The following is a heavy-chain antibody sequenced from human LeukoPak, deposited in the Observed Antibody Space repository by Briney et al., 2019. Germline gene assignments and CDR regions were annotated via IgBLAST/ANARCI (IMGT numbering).Heavy chain of an antibody. D-gene: IGHD1-26*01. V-gene: IGHV4-4*07. CDR2: TYTSGNT. CDR1: GGSISSYY. Sequence: SETLSLTCTVSGGSISSYYWSWIRQPAGKGLEWIGRTYTSGNTNSNPSLKSRVTMSVDTSNNQFSLKLSSVTAADTAVYYCAREGSQSGSRHFDYWGRGTLVTVSS. J-gene: IGHJ4*02. CDR3: AREGSQSGSRHFDY.